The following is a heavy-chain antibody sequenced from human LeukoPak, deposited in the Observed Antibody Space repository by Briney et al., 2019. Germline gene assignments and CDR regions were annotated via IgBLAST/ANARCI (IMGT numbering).Heavy chain of an antibody. CDR1: GGSISSYY. CDR3: ARFSAYYYDSSGYPYYFDY. Sequence: SETLSLTCTVSGGSISSYYWSWIRQPPGKGLEWIGYIYTSGSTNYNPSLKSRVTISVDTSKNQFSLKLSSVTAADTAVYYCARFSAYYYDSSGYPYYFDYWGQGTLVTVSS. V-gene: IGHV4-4*09. CDR2: IYTSGST. J-gene: IGHJ4*02. D-gene: IGHD3-22*01.